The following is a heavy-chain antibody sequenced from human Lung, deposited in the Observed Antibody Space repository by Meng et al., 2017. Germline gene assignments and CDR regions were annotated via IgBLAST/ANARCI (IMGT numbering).Heavy chain of an antibody. CDR3: ARGRGNQPLFDF. CDR1: GGSCSTYT. J-gene: IGHJ4*02. D-gene: IGHD2/OR15-2a*01. Sequence: QVQLLRSGAEVKKPGSSVKFACNASGGSCSTYTFSWVRQAPGQGLEWMGRLITVINKAKSAPRFQDRVTFTADETTTTAYMELSSLTFEDTAVYFCARGRGNQPLFDFWGQGTLVTVSS. CDR2: LITVINKA. V-gene: IGHV1-69*13.